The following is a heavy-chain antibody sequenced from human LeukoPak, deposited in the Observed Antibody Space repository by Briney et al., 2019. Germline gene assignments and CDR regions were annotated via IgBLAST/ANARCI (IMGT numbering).Heavy chain of an antibody. CDR1: GFSFSSYG. CDR3: AKGISNWANLDY. J-gene: IGHJ4*02. D-gene: IGHD7-27*01. V-gene: IGHV3-30*02. Sequence: GGSLRLSCAASGFSFSSYGLYWVRQAPGKGLDWVAFSRHDEDGKYYADSVKGRFTISGDNSQNTLYLQMTSLRADDTAVYYCAKGISNWANLDYWGQGTLVTVSS. CDR2: SRHDEDGK.